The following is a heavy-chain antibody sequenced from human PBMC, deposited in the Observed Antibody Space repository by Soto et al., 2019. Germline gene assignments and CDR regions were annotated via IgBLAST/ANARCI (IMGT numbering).Heavy chain of an antibody. CDR1: GYTFTSYD. V-gene: IGHV1-8*01. CDR2: MNPNNGYT. J-gene: IGHJ4*02. D-gene: IGHD6-19*01. Sequence: ASVKVSCKTSGYTFTSYDIHWVRQATGQGLEWMGRMNPNNGYTDYAQKFQGRVTMTRDTSLSTAYMELSSLTSDDTAVYYCARGRGWRDYWGQGTLVTVSS. CDR3: ARGRGWRDY.